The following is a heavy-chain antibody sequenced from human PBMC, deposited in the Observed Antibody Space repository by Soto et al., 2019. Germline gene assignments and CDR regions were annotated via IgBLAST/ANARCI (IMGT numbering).Heavy chain of an antibody. D-gene: IGHD3-3*01. CDR2: INQTRGT. CDR3: VARITVFGLLIPPFDP. CDR1: GGSVNGYY. Sequence: SETLSLTYAVYGGSVNGYYWNWLRQPPGKELEWMGKINQTRGTHYNPSLKSRVTLSVDTSKNQFYLRLHSVSAADTAIYYCVARITVFGLLIPPFDPWGQGTQVTVS. J-gene: IGHJ5*02. V-gene: IGHV4-34*10.